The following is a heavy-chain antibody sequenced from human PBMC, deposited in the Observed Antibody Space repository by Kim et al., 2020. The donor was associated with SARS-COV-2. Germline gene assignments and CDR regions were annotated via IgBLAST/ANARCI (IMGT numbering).Heavy chain of an antibody. CDR1: GFTVSSNY. J-gene: IGHJ4*02. Sequence: GGSLRLSCAASGFTVSSNYMSWVRQAPGKGLEWVSVIYSGGSTYYADSVKGRFTISRDNSKNTLYLQMNSLRAEDTALYYCARDSISGWRYYFDYWGQGTLVTVSS. V-gene: IGHV3-66*01. CDR2: IYSGGST. CDR3: ARDSISGWRYYFDY. D-gene: IGHD6-19*01.